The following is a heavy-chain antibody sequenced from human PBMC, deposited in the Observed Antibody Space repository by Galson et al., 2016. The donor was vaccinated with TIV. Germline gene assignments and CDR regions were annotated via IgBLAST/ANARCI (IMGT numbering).Heavy chain of an antibody. CDR3: ARHGPWSFYFDS. Sequence: ETLSLTCTVSGGSISSSTYFWGWVRQPPGKGLEWIGTIYYVGTTYYSPSLKSRVTMSVDASKSQISLRLSSVTAADTSVYFCARHGPWSFYFDSWGQGALVTVSS. V-gene: IGHV4-39*01. D-gene: IGHD3-16*01. CDR1: GGSISSSTYF. J-gene: IGHJ4*02. CDR2: IYYVGTT.